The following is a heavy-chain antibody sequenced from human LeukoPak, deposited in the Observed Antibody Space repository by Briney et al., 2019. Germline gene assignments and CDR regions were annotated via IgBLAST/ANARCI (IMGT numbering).Heavy chain of an antibody. V-gene: IGHV3-11*06. J-gene: IGHJ4*02. D-gene: IGHD6-19*01. CDR3: AKERRTGSGAALDY. CDR2: ISSSSSRT. Sequence: GGSLRLSCAASGFTSSDYYMIWTRPAPGGGLEWVSYISSSSSRTNYADSVKGRFTISRDNAKNSLYLQMYSLRAEDTAVYYCAKERRTGSGAALDYWGPGTLVTVSS. CDR1: GFTSSDYY.